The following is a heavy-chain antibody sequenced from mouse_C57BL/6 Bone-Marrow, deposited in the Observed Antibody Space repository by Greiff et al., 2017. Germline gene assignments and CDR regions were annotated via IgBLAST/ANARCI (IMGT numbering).Heavy chain of an antibody. Sequence: EVKLMESGGDLVKPGGSLKLSCAASGFTFSSYGMSWVRQTPDKRLEWVATISSGGSYTYYPDSVKGRFTISRDTATNTRYLQMSSLKSEDTAMEYCARHGGAGCADGGKGTLVTVSA. CDR3: ARHGGAGCAD. CDR1: GFTFSSYG. J-gene: IGHJ3*01. V-gene: IGHV5-6*01. CDR2: ISSGGSYT. D-gene: IGHD1-1*02.